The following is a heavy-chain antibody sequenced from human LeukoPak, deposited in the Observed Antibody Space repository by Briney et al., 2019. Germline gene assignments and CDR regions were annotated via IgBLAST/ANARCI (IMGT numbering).Heavy chain of an antibody. CDR2: IIPIFGSA. V-gene: IGHV1-69*05. CDR3: ARVFRRWFDS. J-gene: IGHJ5*01. Sequence: GASVKVSCKASGGTFCTYAIVWVRQAPGQGLEWMGGIIPIFGSANYAQKFQGRVTITTDESTSTAYMELSSLRSEDTAVYYCARVFRRWFDSWGQGTLVTVSS. CDR1: GGTFCTYA. D-gene: IGHD1-14*01.